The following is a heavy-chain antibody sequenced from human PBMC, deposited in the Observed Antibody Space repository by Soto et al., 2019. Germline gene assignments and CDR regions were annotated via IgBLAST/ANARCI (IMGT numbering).Heavy chain of an antibody. Sequence: QVQLQQWGAGLLKPSETLSLTCAVYGGSFSGYYWSWIRQPPGKGLEWIGEINHSGSTNYNPSLKXRXTXXVDTSKNQFSLKLSSVTAADTAVYYCASSGWYRNYWGQGTLVTVSS. CDR2: INHSGST. V-gene: IGHV4-34*01. D-gene: IGHD6-19*01. CDR1: GGSFSGYY. J-gene: IGHJ4*02. CDR3: ASSGWYRNY.